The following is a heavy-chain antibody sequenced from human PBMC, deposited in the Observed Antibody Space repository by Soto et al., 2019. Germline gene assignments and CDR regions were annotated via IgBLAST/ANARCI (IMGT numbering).Heavy chain of an antibody. CDR3: AREYYYDSSGFDY. V-gene: IGHV4-31*02. D-gene: IGHD3-22*01. J-gene: IGHJ4*02. Sequence: WIWIRQHPPKGLEWIGHIYYSGSTYYNPSLKSRVTVSVDTSKNQFSLKLSSATAADTAVYYCAREYYYDSSGFDYWGQGTLVTVSS. CDR2: IYYSGST.